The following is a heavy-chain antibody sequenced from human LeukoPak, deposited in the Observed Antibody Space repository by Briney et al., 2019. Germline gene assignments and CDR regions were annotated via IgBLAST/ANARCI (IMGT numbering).Heavy chain of an antibody. V-gene: IGHV3-23*01. J-gene: IGHJ5*02. CDR3: AKTDSSSWYVSNWFDP. D-gene: IGHD6-13*01. CDR2: ISGSGGST. Sequence: GRSLRLSCAASGFTFSSYAMSWVRQAPGKGLDWVSAISGSGGSTYYADSVKGRFTISRDNSKNTLYLQMNSLRAEDTAVYYCAKTDSSSWYVSNWFDPWGQGTLVTVSS. CDR1: GFTFSSYA.